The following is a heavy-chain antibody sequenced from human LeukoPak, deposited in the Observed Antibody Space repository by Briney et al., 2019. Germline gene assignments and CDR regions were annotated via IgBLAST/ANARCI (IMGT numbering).Heavy chain of an antibody. CDR1: GGSISSGSYY. V-gene: IGHV4-61*02. J-gene: IGHJ6*03. CDR2: IYTSGST. D-gene: IGHD2-21*02. Sequence: SQTLSLTCTVSGGSISSGSYYWSWIRQPAGKGLEWIGRIYTSGSTNYNPSLKSRVTISVDTSKNQFSLKLSSVTAADTAVYYCARAPRAVVVTAYYYYYMDVWGKGTTVTVSS. CDR3: ARAPRAVVVTAYYYYYMDV.